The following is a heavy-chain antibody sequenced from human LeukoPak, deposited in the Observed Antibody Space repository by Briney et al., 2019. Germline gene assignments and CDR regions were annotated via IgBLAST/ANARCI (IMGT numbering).Heavy chain of an antibody. CDR2: IKSKTDGGTV. D-gene: IGHD4-17*01. CDR3: TTDPGDYEIY. CDR1: GLTFRNAW. Sequence: PGGSLRLSCAASGLTFRNAWLSWVRQAPGKGLEWVGRIKSKTDGGTVDYAPPVKGRFTISRDDSRNTLSLETNSLKTEDTAVYYCTTDPGDYEIYWGQGTLVTVSS. J-gene: IGHJ4*02. V-gene: IGHV3-15*01.